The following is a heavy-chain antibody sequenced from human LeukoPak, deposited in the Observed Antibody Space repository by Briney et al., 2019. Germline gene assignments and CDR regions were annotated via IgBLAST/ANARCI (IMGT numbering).Heavy chain of an antibody. CDR3: ASRAVAGPYYFDY. CDR2: IIPILGIA. V-gene: IGHV1-69*02. CDR1: GYTFTGYY. J-gene: IGHJ4*02. Sequence: GASVKVSCKASGYTFTGYYIHWVRQAPGQGLEWMGRIIPILGIANYAQKFQGRVTITADKSTSTAYMELSSLRSEDTAVYYCASRAVAGPYYFDYWGQGTLVTVSS. D-gene: IGHD6-19*01.